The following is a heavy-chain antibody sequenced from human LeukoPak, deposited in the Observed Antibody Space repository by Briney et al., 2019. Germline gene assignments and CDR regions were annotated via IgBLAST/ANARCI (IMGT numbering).Heavy chain of an antibody. Sequence: PSETLSLTCTVSGGSISSSSYYRDWIRQPPGKGLEWIGNIDYSGSTYYNPSLKSRVTISADTSKNQFSLKLSSVTAADTAVYYCARRVLLGYCGSTSCSFDYWGQGTLVTVSS. CDR3: ARRVLLGYCGSTSCSFDY. CDR2: IDYSGST. J-gene: IGHJ4*02. CDR1: GGSISSSSYY. D-gene: IGHD2-2*01. V-gene: IGHV4-39*01.